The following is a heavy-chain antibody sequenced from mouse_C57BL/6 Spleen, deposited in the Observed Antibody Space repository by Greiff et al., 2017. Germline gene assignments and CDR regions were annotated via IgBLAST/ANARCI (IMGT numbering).Heavy chain of an antibody. Sequence: VQLQQSGPGLVKPSQSLSLTCSVTGYSITSGYYWNWIRQFPGNKLEWMGYISYDGSNNYNPSLKNRISITRDTSKNQFFLKLNSVTTEDTATYYCARETGRVFAYWGQGTLVTVSA. CDR1: GYSITSGYY. CDR3: ARETGRVFAY. D-gene: IGHD4-1*01. CDR2: ISYDGSN. J-gene: IGHJ3*01. V-gene: IGHV3-6*01.